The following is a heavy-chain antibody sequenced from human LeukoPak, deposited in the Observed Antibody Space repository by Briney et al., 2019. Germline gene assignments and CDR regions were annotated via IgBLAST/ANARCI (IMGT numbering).Heavy chain of an antibody. CDR1: GFTVSSNY. CDR3: ARGVSNDYFDH. V-gene: IGHV3-66*01. Sequence: GGSLRLSCAASGFTVSSNYMSWARRAPGKGLEWVSVIYSGGSTYYADSVQGRFTISRDNSKNTLYLQMNSLRAEDTAVYYCARGVSNDYFDHWGQGSLVTVSS. D-gene: IGHD3-3*02. CDR2: IYSGGST. J-gene: IGHJ4*02.